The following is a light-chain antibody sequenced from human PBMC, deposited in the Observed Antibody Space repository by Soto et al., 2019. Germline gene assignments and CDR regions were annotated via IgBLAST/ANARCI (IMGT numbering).Light chain of an antibody. CDR3: QQYGSLWT. J-gene: IGKJ1*01. V-gene: IGKV3-20*01. Sequence: EIVLTQSPGTLSLSPGERATLSCRASQSVYNNYVAWYQQRPGLAPRLLIYGASSRATGIPDRFSGSGSGRDFTLTISRLEPGDFAVYYCQQYGSLWTFGQGTKVDIK. CDR1: QSVYNNY. CDR2: GAS.